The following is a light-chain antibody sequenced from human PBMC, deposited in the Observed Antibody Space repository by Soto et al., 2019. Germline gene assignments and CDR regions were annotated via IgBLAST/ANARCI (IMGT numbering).Light chain of an antibody. J-gene: IGLJ1*01. CDR2: VNS. V-gene: IGLV1-47*02. Sequence: QSVLTQPPSASGTPGQRVTISCSGSSSNIGSNYVYWYQQLPGTAPKLLIYVNSNRPSGVPDRFSGSKSGTSASLAITGLQAEDEADYYCQSQDSSLSGVFGTGTKLTVL. CDR1: SSNIGSNY. CDR3: QSQDSSLSGV.